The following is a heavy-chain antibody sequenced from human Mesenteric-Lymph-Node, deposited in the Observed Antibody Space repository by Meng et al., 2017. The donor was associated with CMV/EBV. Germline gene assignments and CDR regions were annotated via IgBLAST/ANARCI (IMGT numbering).Heavy chain of an antibody. CDR1: GYTFINYG. Sequence: ASVKVSCKASGYTFINYGLSWARQAPGQGLEWMGWITAYSGNTNYAQKFQGRVTMTTDTSTSTVYMELRSLRSDDTAVYYCARAYIEGGYYHLDYWGQGTLVTVSS. CDR3: ARAYIEGGYYHLDY. V-gene: IGHV1-18*01. J-gene: IGHJ4*02. D-gene: IGHD1-26*01. CDR2: ITAYSGNT.